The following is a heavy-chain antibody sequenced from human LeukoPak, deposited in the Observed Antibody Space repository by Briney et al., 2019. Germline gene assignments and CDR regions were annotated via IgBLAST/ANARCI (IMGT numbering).Heavy chain of an antibody. V-gene: IGHV3-66*01. J-gene: IGHJ4*02. CDR1: GFTVSGNY. Sequence: GGSMRLPCAASGFTVSGNYMTGLRQAPGKGLECVSVIYSGGSTYYADSVEGRFTISRDNSKNTLYLHMNSLRAEDTAVYYCAGCRWNYHYFEHWGQGTLVTVSS. CDR3: AGCRWNYHYFEH. D-gene: IGHD1-7*01. CDR2: IYSGGST.